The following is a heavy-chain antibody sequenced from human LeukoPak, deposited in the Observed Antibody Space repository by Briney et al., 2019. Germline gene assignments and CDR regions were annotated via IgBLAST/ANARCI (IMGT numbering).Heavy chain of an antibody. V-gene: IGHV3-23*01. CDR2: LSGSGGST. CDR3: AKRGVVIRVILVGFHKEAYYFDS. CDR1: GITLSNYC. D-gene: IGHD3-22*01. Sequence: QSGGSLRLSCAVSGITLSNYCMTWVRQAPGKGLEWVAGLSGSGGSTNYADPVKGRFTISRDNAKNTLYLQMNGLRAADTAVYFCAKRGVVIRVILVGFHKEAYYFDSWGQGVLVTVSS. J-gene: IGHJ4*02.